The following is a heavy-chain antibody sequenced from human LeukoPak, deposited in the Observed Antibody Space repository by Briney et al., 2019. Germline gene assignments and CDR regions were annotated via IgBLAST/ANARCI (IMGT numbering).Heavy chain of an antibody. V-gene: IGHV3-21*01. CDR2: ISSSSSYI. J-gene: IGHJ5*02. D-gene: IGHD1-1*01. CDR1: GFTFSSYS. CDR3: ARSRGGTYWFDP. Sequence: GGSLRLSCAASGFTFSSYSMNWVRQAPGKGLEWVSSISSSSSYIYYADSVKGRFTISRDNAKNSLYLQVNSLRAEDTAVYYCARSRGGTYWFDPWGQGTLVTVSS.